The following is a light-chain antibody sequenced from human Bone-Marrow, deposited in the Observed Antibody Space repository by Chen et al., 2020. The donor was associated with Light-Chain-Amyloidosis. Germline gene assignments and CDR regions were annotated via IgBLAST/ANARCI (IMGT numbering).Light chain of an antibody. CDR3: LQYVTSPLT. J-gene: IGKJ4*01. Sequence: EFVLTQPPATLSLSPGEGANLSCSASHTIRSNYLTWYQQKFGQAPRLLIYCSSSRATGIPDRFSGSGSGTDFTLTISRLEAEDFAMYYCLQYVTSPLTFGGGTKVEIK. CDR2: CSS. CDR1: HTIRSNY. V-gene: IGKV3-20*01.